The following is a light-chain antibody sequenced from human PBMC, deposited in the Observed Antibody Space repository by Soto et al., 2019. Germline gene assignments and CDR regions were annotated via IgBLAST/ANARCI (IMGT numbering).Light chain of an antibody. CDR1: SSDVGGYNY. V-gene: IGLV2-14*01. Sequence: QSALTQPASVSGSPGQSITISCTGTSSDVGGYNYVSWYQQHPGKAPKLMICEVSNWPSGVSNRFSGSKSGNTASLTISGLQAEDEADYYCSSYTSSSTLVFGTGTKVTVL. CDR2: EVS. CDR3: SSYTSSSTLV. J-gene: IGLJ1*01.